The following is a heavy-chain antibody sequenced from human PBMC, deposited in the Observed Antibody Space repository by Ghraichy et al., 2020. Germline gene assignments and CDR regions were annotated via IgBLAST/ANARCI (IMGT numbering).Heavy chain of an antibody. D-gene: IGHD2-2*01. CDR1: GFTFSSYT. J-gene: IGHJ5*02. Sequence: GESLNISCAASGFTFSSYTMSWVRQAPGKGLEWVSAISASGSSTYYADSVTGRFTISRDNSKNTLYLQVISLRAEDAAVYYCAKLGDCSTTDCYRDRCFDPWGQGTLVTVSS. V-gene: IGHV3-23*01. CDR2: ISASGSST. CDR3: AKLGDCSTTDCYRDRCFDP.